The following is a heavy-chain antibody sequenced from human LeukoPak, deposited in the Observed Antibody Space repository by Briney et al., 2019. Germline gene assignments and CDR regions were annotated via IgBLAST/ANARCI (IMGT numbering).Heavy chain of an antibody. D-gene: IGHD6-13*01. J-gene: IGHJ5*02. Sequence: WASVRVSCRASGYTVTSYGISWVRQAPGQGLECMGWISAYNGNTNCAQKLQGRVTMTTDTSTSTAYMELRSLRSDDTAVYYCARDRGPGVLAAAGTALPFEPWGQGTLVTVSS. CDR1: GYTVTSYG. CDR2: ISAYNGNT. CDR3: ARDRGPGVLAAAGTALPFEP. V-gene: IGHV1-18*01.